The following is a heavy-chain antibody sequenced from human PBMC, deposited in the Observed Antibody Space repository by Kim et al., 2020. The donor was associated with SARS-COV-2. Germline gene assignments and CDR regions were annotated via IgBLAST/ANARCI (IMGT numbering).Heavy chain of an antibody. D-gene: IGHD5-18*01. CDR2: INSDGSNT. Sequence: GGSLRLSCAASGFTFRNYWAHWVRQGPGKGLVWVSRINSDGSNTNYADSVKGRFTTSRDNAKNTVYLQMNSLTVEDTAVYYCARGYTAMDLWGQGTLVTVSS. CDR1: GFTFRNYW. J-gene: IGHJ4*02. V-gene: IGHV3-74*01. CDR3: ARGYTAMDL.